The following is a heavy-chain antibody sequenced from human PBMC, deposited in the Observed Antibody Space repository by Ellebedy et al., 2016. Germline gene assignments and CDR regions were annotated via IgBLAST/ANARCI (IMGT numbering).Heavy chain of an antibody. Sequence: SETLSLTCIVSGGSISSPRYYWGWIRQPPGKGLEWIGSVHYSGSSRYTPSLKSRVTISVDTSNHQFSLSLISLTAADTAVYYCARVGYSGYDWPYWGQGALVTVSS. J-gene: IGHJ4*02. D-gene: IGHD5-12*01. CDR1: GGSISSPRYY. V-gene: IGHV4-39*07. CDR2: VHYSGSS. CDR3: ARVGYSGYDWPY.